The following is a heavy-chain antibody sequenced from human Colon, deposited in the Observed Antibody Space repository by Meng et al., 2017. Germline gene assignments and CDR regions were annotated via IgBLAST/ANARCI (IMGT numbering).Heavy chain of an antibody. CDR1: GASSSNYH. CDR2: IYTNGIT. Sequence: QVPLQESGPGLVKPSEPLSLTCTVSGASSSNYHWSWIRQTAGKGLEYIGRIYTNGITNYNPSLKTRVTMSVDRSKNQLSLKLSSVTAADTAVYYCARDLDTYYLDFWGQGTLVTVSS. CDR3: ARDLDTYYLDF. J-gene: IGHJ4*02. V-gene: IGHV4-4*07. D-gene: IGHD3-10*01.